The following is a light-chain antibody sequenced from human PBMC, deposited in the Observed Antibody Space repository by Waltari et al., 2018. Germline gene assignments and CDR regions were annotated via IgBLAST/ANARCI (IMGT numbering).Light chain of an antibody. CDR3: CSYAGSYTFYV. CDR2: DVS. J-gene: IGLJ1*01. V-gene: IGLV2-11*01. CDR1: SSDVGGYNY. Sequence: QSALTQPRSVSGSPGQSVTISCTGTSSDVGGYNYVSWYQQHPGKAPKLMIYDVSQRPSGVPDGVSGSESVNTASLTISGLQAEDEADYYCCSYAGSYTFYVFGTGTKVTVL.